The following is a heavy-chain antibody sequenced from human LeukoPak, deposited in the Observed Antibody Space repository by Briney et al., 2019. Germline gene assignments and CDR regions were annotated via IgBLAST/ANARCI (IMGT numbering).Heavy chain of an antibody. J-gene: IGHJ4*02. CDR1: GNYW. Sequence: GGSLRLSCAASGNYWMHWARQLPGKGLVWVSRISPTGSTTSYADSVKGRFTVSRDNAKNTLYLQVNNLRAEDTAVYYCARGPNSNWSGLDFWGQGTLLTVSS. CDR3: ARGPNSNWSGLDF. V-gene: IGHV3-74*01. CDR2: ISPTGSTT. D-gene: IGHD6-6*01.